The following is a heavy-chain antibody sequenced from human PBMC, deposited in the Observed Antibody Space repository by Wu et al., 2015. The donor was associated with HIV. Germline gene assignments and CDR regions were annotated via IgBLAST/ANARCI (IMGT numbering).Heavy chain of an antibody. J-gene: IGHJ3*01. CDR2: INPLFGTT. CDR1: GDGFTSYA. Sequence: QVQLIQFGAEVHKPGSSVKVSCKASGDGFTSYAVSWVRQAPGQGLEWMGGINPLFGTTKHTQKFQDRVTFTTDELKTTAYMELRSLRFEDTGVYYCARPRGSEYSSNSDGFDVWGQGTAVTVS. D-gene: IGHD2-2*01. V-gene: IGHV1-69*05. CDR3: ARPRGSEYSSNSDGFDV.